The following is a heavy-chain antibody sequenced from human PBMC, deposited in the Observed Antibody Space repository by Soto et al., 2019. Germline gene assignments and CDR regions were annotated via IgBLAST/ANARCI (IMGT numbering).Heavy chain of an antibody. CDR2: ISAYNGNT. Sequence: ASVKVSCKASGYTFTSYGISWVRQAPGQGLEWMGWISAYNGNTNYAQKLQGRVTMTTDTSTSTAYMELRSLRSDDTAVYYCAREESSYYDSSGYYIDYRGQGTLVTVSS. CDR3: AREESSYYDSSGYYIDY. D-gene: IGHD3-22*01. CDR1: GYTFTSYG. V-gene: IGHV1-18*01. J-gene: IGHJ4*02.